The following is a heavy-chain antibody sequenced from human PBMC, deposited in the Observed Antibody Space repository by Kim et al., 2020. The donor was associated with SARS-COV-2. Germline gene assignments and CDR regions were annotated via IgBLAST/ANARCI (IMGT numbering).Heavy chain of an antibody. CDR3: ARVPVLRYCDWLLSGGAFDI. J-gene: IGHJ3*02. Sequence: GKGLEWVGYHYYSGSTYYHPSPKSRVTIAVDTSKNQFSLKLSSVTAADTAVYYCARVPVLRYCDWLLSGGAFDIWGQGTMVTVSS. CDR2: HYYSGST. V-gene: IGHV4-31*02. D-gene: IGHD3-9*01.